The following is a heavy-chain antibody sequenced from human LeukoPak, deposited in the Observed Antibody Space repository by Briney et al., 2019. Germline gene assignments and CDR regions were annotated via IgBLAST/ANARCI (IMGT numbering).Heavy chain of an antibody. V-gene: IGHV4-39*01. D-gene: IGHD3-9*01. CDR2: IFYTGSA. CDR1: GGSIDSSSYY. CDR3: ARHPGVLTGYSYYFDY. J-gene: IGHJ4*02. Sequence: PSETLSLTCTVSGGSIDSSSYYWGWIRQPPGKGPEWIGTIFYTGSADYNLSLKSRVSMSVDTSRSQFSLKLTSVTAADTAVYYCARHPGVLTGYSYYFDYWGQGTLVTVSS.